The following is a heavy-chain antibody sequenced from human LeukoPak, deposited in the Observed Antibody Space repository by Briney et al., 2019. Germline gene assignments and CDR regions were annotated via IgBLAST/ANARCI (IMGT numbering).Heavy chain of an antibody. CDR3: AIRKRYLWSGYPYNWFDP. CDR1: GYTFTSYG. D-gene: IGHD3-3*01. J-gene: IGHJ5*02. Sequence: SVKVSCKASGYTFTSYGISWVRQAPGQGLEWMGGIIPIFGTANYAQKFQGRVTITADESTSTAYMELSSLRSEDTAVYYCAIRKRYLWSGYPYNWFDPWGQGTLVTVSS. CDR2: IIPIFGTA. V-gene: IGHV1-69*13.